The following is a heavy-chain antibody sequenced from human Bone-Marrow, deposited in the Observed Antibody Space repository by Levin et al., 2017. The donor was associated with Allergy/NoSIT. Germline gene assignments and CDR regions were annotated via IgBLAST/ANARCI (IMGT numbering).Heavy chain of an antibody. CDR3: ARDRNNWNWLPGFDP. CDR1: GGSIRSGDYY. V-gene: IGHV4-30-4*01. Sequence: PSETLSLTCSVSGGSIRSGDYYWTWIRQPPGKGLEYIGYIYYSGSTYYNPSLKSRVTISVDTSKNQFSLKLSSVTAADTAMYFCARDRNNWNWLPGFDPWGQGTLVTVSS. J-gene: IGHJ5*02. CDR2: IYYSGST. D-gene: IGHD1-7*01.